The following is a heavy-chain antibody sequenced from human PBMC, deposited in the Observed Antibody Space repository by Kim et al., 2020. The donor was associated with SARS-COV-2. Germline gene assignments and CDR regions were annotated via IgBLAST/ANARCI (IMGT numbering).Heavy chain of an antibody. Sequence: GGSLRLSCAASGFTFSSYGMHWVRQAPGKGLEWVAVIWYDGSNKYYADSVKGRFTISRDNSKNTLYLQMNSLRAEDTAVYYCARDPPFTIFGVVIEYYGMDVWGQGTTVTVSS. CDR3: ARDPPFTIFGVVIEYYGMDV. V-gene: IGHV3-33*01. J-gene: IGHJ6*02. CDR1: GFTFSSYG. D-gene: IGHD3-3*01. CDR2: IWYDGSNK.